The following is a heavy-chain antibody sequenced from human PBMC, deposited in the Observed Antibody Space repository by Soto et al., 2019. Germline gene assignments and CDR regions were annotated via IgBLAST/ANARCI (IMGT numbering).Heavy chain of an antibody. V-gene: IGHV4-30-4*01. Sequence: SETLSLTSTISGGSISSGEYWRCIRQPPGKGLEWIGYIYHSGGTYYNPSLKSLVTMSVDTSQNQFSLKLRSVTAADTAVYYCARKKYYFDSTAYIFYCWGQGALVTVSS. CDR1: GGSISSGEY. CDR3: ARKKYYFDSTAYIFYC. CDR2: IYHSGGT. J-gene: IGHJ4*02. D-gene: IGHD3-22*01.